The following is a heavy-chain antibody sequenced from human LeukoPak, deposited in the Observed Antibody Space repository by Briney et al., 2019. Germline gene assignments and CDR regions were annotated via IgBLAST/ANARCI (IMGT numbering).Heavy chain of an antibody. CDR3: ARHVGWFNP. Sequence: PSETLSLTCTVSGGSISSSSYYWGWIRQPPGKGPEWIGSIYYSGSTYYNPSLKSRVTISVDTSKNQFSLKLSSVTAADTAVYYCARHVGWFNPWGQGTLVTVSS. CDR2: IYYSGST. V-gene: IGHV4-39*01. CDR1: GGSISSSSYY. J-gene: IGHJ5*02.